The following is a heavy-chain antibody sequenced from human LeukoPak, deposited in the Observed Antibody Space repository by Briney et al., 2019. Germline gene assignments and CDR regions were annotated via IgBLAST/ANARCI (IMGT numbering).Heavy chain of an antibody. Sequence: GGSLRLYCAAAGFTFSSYAMHWVRQAPGKGLEWVAVISYDGSDKYYADSVKGRFTISRDNSKNTLYLQMNSLRAEDTAVYYCARVRYNWNYCLYFDYWGQGTLATVSS. CDR3: ARVRYNWNYCLYFDY. CDR2: ISYDGSDK. J-gene: IGHJ4*02. D-gene: IGHD1-7*01. V-gene: IGHV3-30*04. CDR1: GFTFSSYA.